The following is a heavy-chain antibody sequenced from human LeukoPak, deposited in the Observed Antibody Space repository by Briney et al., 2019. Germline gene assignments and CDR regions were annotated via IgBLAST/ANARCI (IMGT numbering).Heavy chain of an antibody. CDR1: GFTFSSYA. Sequence: GGSLRLSCAASGFTFSSYAMSWVRQAPGKGLEWVSAISGSGGSTYYAASVKGRFTISRDNSKNTLYLQMNSLRAEDTAVYYCADVVGATVPLDYWGQGTLVTVSS. V-gene: IGHV3-23*01. CDR3: ADVVGATVPLDY. D-gene: IGHD1-26*01. CDR2: ISGSGGST. J-gene: IGHJ4*02.